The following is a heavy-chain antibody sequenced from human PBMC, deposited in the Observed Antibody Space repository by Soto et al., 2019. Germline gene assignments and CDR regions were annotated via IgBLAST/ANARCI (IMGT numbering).Heavy chain of an antibody. V-gene: IGHV3-23*01. CDR1: GFTFSSYA. D-gene: IGHD6-13*01. J-gene: IGHJ6*03. CDR2: ISGSGGST. Sequence: GSLRLSCAASGFTFSSYAMSWVRQAPGKGLEWVSAISGSGGSTYYADSVKGRFTISRDNSKNTLYLQMNSLRAEDTAVYYCAKGGSRIAAATSGVYYYYYMDVWGKGT. CDR3: AKGGSRIAAATSGVYYYYYMDV.